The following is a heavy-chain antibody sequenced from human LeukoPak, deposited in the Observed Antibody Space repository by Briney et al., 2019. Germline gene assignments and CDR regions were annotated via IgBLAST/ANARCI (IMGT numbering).Heavy chain of an antibody. CDR1: GFTFSSYG. D-gene: IGHD5-12*01. CDR3: ARLKGVATPFDY. Sequence: GGSLRLSCAASGFTFSSYGMHWVRQAPGKGLEWVAVIWYDGSNKYYADSVKGRLTISRDNSKNTLYLQMNSLRAEDTAVYYCARLKGVATPFDYWGQGTLVTVSS. V-gene: IGHV3-33*01. CDR2: IWYDGSNK. J-gene: IGHJ4*02.